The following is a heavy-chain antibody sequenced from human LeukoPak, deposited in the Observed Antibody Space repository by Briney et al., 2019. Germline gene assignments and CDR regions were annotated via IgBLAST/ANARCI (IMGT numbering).Heavy chain of an antibody. Sequence: GESLQISCKGSGYSFTSYWIGWVRQMPGKGLEWMGIIYPGDSNTRYSPSFQGQVTISADKSISTAYLQWSSLKASDTAMYYCATFLGYSSSWTPLYFDYWGQGTLVTVSS. J-gene: IGHJ4*02. CDR1: GYSFTSYW. D-gene: IGHD6-13*01. V-gene: IGHV5-51*01. CDR3: ATFLGYSSSWTPLYFDY. CDR2: IYPGDSNT.